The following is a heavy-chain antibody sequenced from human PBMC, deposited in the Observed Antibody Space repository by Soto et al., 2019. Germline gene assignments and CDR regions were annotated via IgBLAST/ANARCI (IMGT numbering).Heavy chain of an antibody. D-gene: IGHD3-22*01. CDR3: ARALLSHSYDSGGYDSYFYAMDV. CDR1: GGTFSSLD. Sequence: QVQLVQSGAEVKKPGSSVKVSCKASGGTFSSLDINWVRQAPGQGLEWMGGIIPISETTNYAQIFQGRVSIVADKSTSTAYMELSRLRSEDTAVYYCARALLSHSYDSGGYDSYFYAMDVWGQGTPVTVSS. CDR2: IIPISETT. J-gene: IGHJ6*02. V-gene: IGHV1-69*06.